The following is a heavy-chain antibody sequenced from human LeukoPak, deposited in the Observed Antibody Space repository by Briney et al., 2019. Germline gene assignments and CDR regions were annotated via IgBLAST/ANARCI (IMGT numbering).Heavy chain of an antibody. Sequence: GGSLRLSCAASGFTFSSYWMTWVRQAPGKGLEWVSGISGSGGSTYYAESVKGRFTISRDNSKNTLYLQMNSLRDDDTAIYYCAKGATSGWLLYWFDPWGQGTLVTVSS. D-gene: IGHD6-19*01. CDR3: AKGATSGWLLYWFDP. CDR1: GFTFSSYW. CDR2: ISGSGGST. V-gene: IGHV3-23*01. J-gene: IGHJ5*02.